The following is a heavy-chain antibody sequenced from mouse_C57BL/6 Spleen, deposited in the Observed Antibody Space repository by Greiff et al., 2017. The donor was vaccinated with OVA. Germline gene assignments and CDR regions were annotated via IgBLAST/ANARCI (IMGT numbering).Heavy chain of an antibody. D-gene: IGHD1-1*01. CDR1: GYTFTSYW. J-gene: IGHJ4*01. V-gene: IGHV1-52*01. CDR3: ARATITTRAMDY. Sequence: VQLQQPGAELVRPGSSVKLSCKASGYTFTSYWMHWVKQRPIQGLEWIGNIDPSDSETHYNQKFKDKATLTVDKSSSTAYMQLSSLTSEDSAVYYCARATITTRAMDYWGQGTSVTVSS. CDR2: IDPSDSET.